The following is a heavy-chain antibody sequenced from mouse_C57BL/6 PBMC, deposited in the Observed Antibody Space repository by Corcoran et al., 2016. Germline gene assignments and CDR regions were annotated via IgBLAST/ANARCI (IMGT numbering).Heavy chain of an antibody. V-gene: IGHV9-3*01. J-gene: IGHJ1*03. CDR1: GYTFTTYG. D-gene: IGHD1-1*01. Sequence: QIQLVQSGPELKKPGETVKISCKASGYTFTTYGMSWVKQAPGKGLKWMGWINTYSGVPTYADDFKGRFAFSLETSASTAYLQINNLKNEDTATYFCARWGPNYYGSSYCYFDVWGTGTTVTVSS. CDR3: ARWGPNYYGSSYCYFDV. CDR2: INTYSGVP.